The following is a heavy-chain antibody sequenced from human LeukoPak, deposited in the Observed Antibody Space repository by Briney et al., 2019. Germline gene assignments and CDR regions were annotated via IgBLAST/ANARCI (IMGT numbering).Heavy chain of an antibody. CDR2: TYYRSKWYN. CDR1: GDSVSSNSAA. CDR3: ATTTVWSNRRGLVIDY. V-gene: IGHV6-1*01. Sequence: SQILSLTCAISGDSVSSNSAAWNWIRQSPSRGLEWLGRTYYRSKWYNDYAVSVKSRITINPDTSKNQFSLQLNSVTPEDTAVYYCATTTVWSNRRGLVIDYWGQGTLVTVSS. D-gene: IGHD3/OR15-3a*01. J-gene: IGHJ4*02.